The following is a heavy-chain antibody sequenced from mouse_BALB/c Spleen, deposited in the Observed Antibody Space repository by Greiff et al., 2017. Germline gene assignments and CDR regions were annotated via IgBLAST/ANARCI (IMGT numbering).Heavy chain of an antibody. D-gene: IGHD2-2*01. CDR3: ARSPPIGYDGFAY. Sequence: EVQLQQSGPELVKPGASVKMSCKASGYTFTSYVMHWVKQKPGQGLEWIGYINPYNDGTKYNEKFKGKATLTSDKSSSTAYMELSSLTSEDSAVYYCARSPPIGYDGFAYWGQGTLVTVSA. J-gene: IGHJ3*01. CDR1: GYTFTSYV. V-gene: IGHV1-14*01. CDR2: INPYNDGT.